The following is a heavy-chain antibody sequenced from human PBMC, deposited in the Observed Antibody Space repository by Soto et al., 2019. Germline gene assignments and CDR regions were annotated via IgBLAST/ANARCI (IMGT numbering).Heavy chain of an antibody. J-gene: IGHJ4*02. Sequence: QVQLVQSGAEVKKPGASVKVSCKASGYTFTSYGISWVRQAPGQGLEWMGWISAYNGNTNDAQKLQGRVTMAPDTSAGAAYMQRRRLTSDDTAVYYCARDKVDGILTYHGYWGQGTLVTVSS. CDR1: GYTFTSYG. CDR2: ISAYNGNT. D-gene: IGHD2-8*01. V-gene: IGHV1-18*01. CDR3: ARDKVDGILTYHGY.